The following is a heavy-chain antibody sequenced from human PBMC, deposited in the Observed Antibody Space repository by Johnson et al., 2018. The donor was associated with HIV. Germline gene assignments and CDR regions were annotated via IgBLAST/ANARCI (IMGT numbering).Heavy chain of an antibody. CDR1: GFTFSSYG. D-gene: IGHD3-3*01. J-gene: IGHJ3*02. V-gene: IGHV3-30*18. Sequence: QVQLVESGGGVVQPGRSLRLSCAASGFTFSSYGMHWVRQAPGKGLEWVAVISYDGSNKYYADSVNGRFTISRDHSKNTLYLQMNSLRAEDTAVYYCAKVRGDFWSGYYGGLNDAFDIWGQGTMVTVSS. CDR2: ISYDGSNK. CDR3: AKVRGDFWSGYYGGLNDAFDI.